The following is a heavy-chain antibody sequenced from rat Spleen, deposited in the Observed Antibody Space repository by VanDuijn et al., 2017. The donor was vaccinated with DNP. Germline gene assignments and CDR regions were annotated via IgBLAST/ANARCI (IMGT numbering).Heavy chain of an antibody. J-gene: IGHJ1*01. Sequence: EVQLVESGGGLVQPGRSLKLSCAASGLTFSNYAMAWVRQAPTKGLEWVASITNSGSDTKYRDSVKGRCTISRDDAESSLYLQMNSLKSEDTATYYCARLGRLRPYWYFDFWGPGTMVTVSS. V-gene: IGHV5S23*01. CDR1: GLTFSNYA. D-gene: IGHD1-11*01. CDR2: ITNSGSDT. CDR3: ARLGRLRPYWYFDF.